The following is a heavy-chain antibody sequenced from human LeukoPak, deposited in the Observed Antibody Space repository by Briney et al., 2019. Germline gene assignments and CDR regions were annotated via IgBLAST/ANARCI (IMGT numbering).Heavy chain of an antibody. Sequence: PSETLSLTCTVAGGSISSYYWSWIRQPPGKGLEWIGYIYYSGSTNYNPSLKSRVTISVDTSKNQFSLKLSSVTAADTAVYYCAATIFGDGYNWFDPWGQGTLVTVSS. CDR3: AATIFGDGYNWFDP. V-gene: IGHV4-59*01. D-gene: IGHD3-3*01. CDR2: IYYSGST. J-gene: IGHJ5*02. CDR1: GGSISSYY.